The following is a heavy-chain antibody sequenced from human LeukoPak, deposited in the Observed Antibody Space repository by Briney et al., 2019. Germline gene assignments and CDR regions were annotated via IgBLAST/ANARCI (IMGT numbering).Heavy chain of an antibody. V-gene: IGHV3-11*01. Sequence: GGSLRLSCAASGFTFSDYNMRWIRQAPGKGLEWVSSISRSGSTKYYADSVKGRFTISRDNAKNSLFLQMNSLRAEDTALYYCARGVVATRGGYDYWGQGTLVTVSS. CDR1: GFTFSDYN. CDR3: ARGVVATRGGYDY. CDR2: ISRSGSTK. D-gene: IGHD5-12*01. J-gene: IGHJ4*02.